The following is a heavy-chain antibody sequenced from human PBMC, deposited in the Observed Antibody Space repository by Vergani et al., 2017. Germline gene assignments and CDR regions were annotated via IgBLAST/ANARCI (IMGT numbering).Heavy chain of an antibody. CDR1: GFTFSSYW. CDR3: ARDSGSLGYCSGGSCATGFDY. V-gene: IGHV3-74*01. J-gene: IGHJ4*02. D-gene: IGHD2-15*01. Sequence: VQLVESGGGVVQPGRSLRLSCAASGFTFSSYWMHWVRQAPGKGLVWVSRINSDGSSTSYADSVKGRFTISRDNAKNTLYLQMNSLRAEDTAVYYCARDSGSLGYCSGGSCATGFDYWGQGTLVTVSS. CDR2: INSDGSST.